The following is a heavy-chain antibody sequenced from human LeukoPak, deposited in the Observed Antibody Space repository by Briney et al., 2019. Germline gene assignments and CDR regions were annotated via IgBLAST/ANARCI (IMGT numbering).Heavy chain of an antibody. Sequence: SETLSLTCTVSGYSITSGYYCGWIRQAPGKGLEWIGNFYHSGSTYYNPSLKSRVTISIDTSKDQCSLKLSSMTAADTAMYYCARGEGYFNYYMDVWGKGTTVTVSS. J-gene: IGHJ6*03. CDR2: FYHSGST. V-gene: IGHV4-38-2*02. D-gene: IGHD1-26*01. CDR1: GYSITSGYY. CDR3: ARGEGYFNYYMDV.